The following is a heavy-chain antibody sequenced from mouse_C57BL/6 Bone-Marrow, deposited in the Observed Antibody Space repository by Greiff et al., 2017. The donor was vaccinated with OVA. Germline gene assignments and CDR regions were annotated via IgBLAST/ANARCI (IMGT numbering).Heavy chain of an antibody. J-gene: IGHJ2*01. V-gene: IGHV5-6*01. Sequence: EVQLVESGGDLVKPGGSLKLSCAASGFTFSSYGMSWVRQTPDKRLEWVATISSGGSYTYYPDSVKGRFTISRDNAKNTLYLQMSSLKSEDTAMYYCARRGLPNYFDYWGQGTTLTVFS. CDR3: ARRGLPNYFDY. D-gene: IGHD2-2*01. CDR1: GFTFSSYG. CDR2: ISSGGSYT.